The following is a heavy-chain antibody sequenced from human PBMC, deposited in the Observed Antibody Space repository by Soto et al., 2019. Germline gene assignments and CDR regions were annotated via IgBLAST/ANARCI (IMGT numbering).Heavy chain of an antibody. Sequence: QVQLVQSGAEVKKPGASVKVSCKASGYTFTSYDINWVRQATGQGLEWMGWMNPNSGNTGYAQKFQGRVTMTRSTSISTAYMELSSLRSEDTAVYYCAAGDKTSYYYYGMDVWGQGTTVTVSS. CDR1: GYTFTSYD. CDR3: AAGDKTSYYYYGMDV. J-gene: IGHJ6*02. D-gene: IGHD3-10*01. V-gene: IGHV1-8*01. CDR2: MNPNSGNT.